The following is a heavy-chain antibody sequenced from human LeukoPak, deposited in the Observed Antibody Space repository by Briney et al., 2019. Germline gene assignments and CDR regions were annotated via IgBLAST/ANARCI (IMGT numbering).Heavy chain of an antibody. CDR2: IRYDGSNK. D-gene: IGHD6-13*01. V-gene: IGHV3-30*02. J-gene: IGHJ4*02. CDR1: GFTFSSYG. CDR3: TRDPIAAAGTPNIPQDY. Sequence: SGGSLRLSCAASGFTFSSYGMHWVRQAPGKGLEWVAFIRYDGSNKYYADSVKGRFTISRDNSKNTLYLQMNSLKTEDTAVYYCTRDPIAAAGTPNIPQDYWGQGTLVTVSS.